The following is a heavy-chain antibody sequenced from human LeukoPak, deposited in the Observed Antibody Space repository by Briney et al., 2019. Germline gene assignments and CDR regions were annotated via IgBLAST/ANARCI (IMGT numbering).Heavy chain of an antibody. J-gene: IGHJ4*02. D-gene: IGHD1-26*01. CDR3: ARGLGGANVFDY. CDR2: MNPNSGNT. Sequence: ASVKVSCKASGYTFTSYDINWVRQATGQGLEWMGWMNPNSGNTGYAQKLQGRVTMTTDTSTSTAYMELRSLRSEDMAVYYCARGLGGANVFDYWGQGTLVTVSS. V-gene: IGHV1-8*01. CDR1: GYTFTSYD.